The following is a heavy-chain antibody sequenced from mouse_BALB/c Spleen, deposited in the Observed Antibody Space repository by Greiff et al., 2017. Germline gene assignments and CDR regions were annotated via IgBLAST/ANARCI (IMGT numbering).Heavy chain of an antibody. CDR1: GYTFSSYW. Sequence: QVQLQQSGPELVKPGASVKISCKATGYTFSSYWIEWVKQRPGHGLEWIGEILPGSGSTNYNEKFKGKATFTADTSSNTAYMQLRSLTSEDSAVYYCARQTRRWYFDVWGAGTTVTVSS. V-gene: IGHV1-9*01. CDR3: ARQTRRWYFDV. J-gene: IGHJ1*01. D-gene: IGHD1-3*01. CDR2: ILPGSGST.